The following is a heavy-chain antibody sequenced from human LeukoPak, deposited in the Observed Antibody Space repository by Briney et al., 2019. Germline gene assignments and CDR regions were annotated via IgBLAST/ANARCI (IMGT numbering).Heavy chain of an antibody. Sequence: GASVKVSCKASGYTFTSYGISWVRQAPGQGLEWMGWISAYNGNTNYAQKLQGRVTMTTDTSTSTAYMELRSLRSDDTAVYYCARDSGGDLMPVAMSYYYYGMDVWGKGTTVTVSS. D-gene: IGHD2-2*01. CDR2: ISAYNGNT. CDR1: GYTFTSYG. J-gene: IGHJ6*04. CDR3: ARDSGGDLMPVAMSYYYYGMDV. V-gene: IGHV1-18*04.